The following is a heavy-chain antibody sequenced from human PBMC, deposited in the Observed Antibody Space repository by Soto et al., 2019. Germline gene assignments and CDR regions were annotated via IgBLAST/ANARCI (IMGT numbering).Heavy chain of an antibody. CDR2: INSDGSST. J-gene: IGHJ4*02. D-gene: IGHD1-26*01. CDR3: ARTRVGATTIRAFYFDY. Sequence: GGSLRLSCAASGFTFSSYWMHWVRQAPGKGLVWVSRINSDGSSTSYADSVKGRFTISRDNAKNTLYLQMNSLRAEDTAVYYCARTRVGATTIRAFYFDYWGQGTLVTVSS. V-gene: IGHV3-74*01. CDR1: GFTFSSYW.